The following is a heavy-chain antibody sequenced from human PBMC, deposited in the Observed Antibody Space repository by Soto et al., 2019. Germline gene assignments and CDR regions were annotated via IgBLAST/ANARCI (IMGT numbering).Heavy chain of an antibody. J-gene: IGHJ4*02. Sequence: SETLSLTCTVSGGSISSYYWSWIRQPPGKGLEWIGYIYYSGSTNYNPSLKSRVTISVDTSKNQFSLKLSSVTAADTAVYYCARGEQWLNPFDYWGQGTLVTVSS. D-gene: IGHD6-19*01. V-gene: IGHV4-59*01. CDR2: IYYSGST. CDR3: ARGEQWLNPFDY. CDR1: GGSISSYY.